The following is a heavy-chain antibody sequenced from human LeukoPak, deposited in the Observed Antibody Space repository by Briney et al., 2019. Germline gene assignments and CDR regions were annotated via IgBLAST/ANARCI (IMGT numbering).Heavy chain of an antibody. Sequence: GGSLRLSCAASGFTFSSHWMYWVRQAPGKGLVWVSRINSDGSSTNYADSVKGRFTISRDNAKSTLYLQMNSLRAEDTAVFYCVRDLRHCIGGASYAWGQGTLVTVSS. CDR3: VRDLRHCIGGASYA. D-gene: IGHD2-8*02. CDR2: INSDGSST. J-gene: IGHJ5*02. CDR1: GFTFSSHW. V-gene: IGHV3-74*01.